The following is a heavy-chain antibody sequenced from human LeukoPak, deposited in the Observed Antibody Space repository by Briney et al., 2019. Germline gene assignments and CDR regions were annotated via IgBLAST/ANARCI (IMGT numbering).Heavy chain of an antibody. CDR1: GGTFSSYA. Sequence: GASVKVSCKASGGTFSSYAISWVRQAPGQGLEWMGGIIPIFGTANYAQKFQGRVTITTDESTSTACMELSSLRSEDTAVYYCARENSGIVVRGAFDPWGQGTLVTVSS. CDR3: ARENSGIVVRGAFDP. CDR2: IIPIFGTA. J-gene: IGHJ5*02. V-gene: IGHV1-69*05. D-gene: IGHD3-10*01.